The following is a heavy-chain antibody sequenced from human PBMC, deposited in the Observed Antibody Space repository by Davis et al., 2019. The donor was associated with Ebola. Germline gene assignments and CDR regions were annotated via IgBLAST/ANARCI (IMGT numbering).Heavy chain of an antibody. CDR1: GFTFSGSA. CDR2: IRSKANSYAT. Sequence: GGSLRLSCAASGFTFSGSAMHWVRQASGKGLEWVGRIRSKANSYATAYAASVKGRFTISRDDSKNTAYLQMNSLRAEDTAVYYCARGIVATISDYWGQGTLVTVSS. D-gene: IGHD5-12*01. J-gene: IGHJ4*02. V-gene: IGHV3-73*01. CDR3: ARGIVATISDY.